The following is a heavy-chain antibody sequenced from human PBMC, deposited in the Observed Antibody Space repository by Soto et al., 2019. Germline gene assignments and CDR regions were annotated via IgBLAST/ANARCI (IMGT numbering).Heavy chain of an antibody. D-gene: IGHD1-1*01. CDR1: GDSISTDDHY. CDR3: ARAALYNRGHCWFDP. J-gene: IGHJ5*02. CDR2: IYHGGTT. Sequence: SETLSLTCTVSGDSISTDDHYWSWIRQHPGRGLEWIGYIYHGGTTYYNPSLESRVTISIDTSENHFSLRLNSVTVADTAVYYCARAALYNRGHCWFDPWGQGTLVTVS. V-gene: IGHV4-31*03.